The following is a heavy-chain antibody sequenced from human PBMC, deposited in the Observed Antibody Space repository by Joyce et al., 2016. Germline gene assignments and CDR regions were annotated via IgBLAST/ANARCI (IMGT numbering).Heavy chain of an antibody. CDR2: ILNSGIT. V-gene: IGHV4-31*03. CDR3: ARGWGHYGSGQNLYGMDV. J-gene: IGHJ6*02. CDR1: GGSITSGGYY. D-gene: IGHD3-10*01. Sequence: QVHLQEPGPGLGKPSENLFLTCTVSGGSITSGGYYWSWLRQVPGEGPAWIGYILNSGITYFHTSLRCRASICLDTSRNQCSLRLTSVTAADTAVYYCARGWGHYGSGQNLYGMDVWGQGTTVTVSS.